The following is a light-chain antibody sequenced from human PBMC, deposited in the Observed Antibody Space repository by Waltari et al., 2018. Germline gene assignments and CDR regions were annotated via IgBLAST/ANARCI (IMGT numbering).Light chain of an antibody. CDR1: QSINTY. V-gene: IGKV1-39*01. CDR3: QQSQTTPS. J-gene: IGKJ2*01. Sequence: DIQMTQSPSSLSASVGDRVTITCRASQSINTYLNWYQQKPGKAPKVLISGAYTLQSGVPSRFSGSGSVTDFTLTISSLQPEDFATYFCQQSQTTPSFGQGTKLDLK. CDR2: GAY.